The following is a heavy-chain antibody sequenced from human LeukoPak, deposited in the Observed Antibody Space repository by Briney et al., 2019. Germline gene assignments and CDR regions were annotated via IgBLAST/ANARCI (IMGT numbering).Heavy chain of an antibody. CDR3: ARGVVAAPQTFDY. J-gene: IGHJ4*02. V-gene: IGHV4-34*01. CDR2: INHSGST. CDR1: GFTFSDYY. D-gene: IGHD2-15*01. Sequence: GSLRLSCAASGFTFSDYYMNWIRQAPGKGLEWIGEINHSGSTNYNPSLKSRVTISVDTSKNQFSLKLSSVTAADTAVYYCARGVVAAPQTFDYWGQGTLVTFSS.